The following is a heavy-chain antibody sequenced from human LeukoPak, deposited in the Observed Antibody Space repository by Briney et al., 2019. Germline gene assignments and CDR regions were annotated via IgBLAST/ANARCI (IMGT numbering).Heavy chain of an antibody. CDR2: ISSSGTTI. V-gene: IGHV3-48*03. Sequence: GGSLRLSCAASGFTFSSYQINWVRQAPGKGLEWVSYISSSGTTIYYADSVKGRFTISRDNSKNTLYLQINSLRTEDTAVYYCARDVTMVRGLVDHWGQGTLVTVSP. D-gene: IGHD3-10*01. J-gene: IGHJ4*02. CDR3: ARDVTMVRGLVDH. CDR1: GFTFSSYQ.